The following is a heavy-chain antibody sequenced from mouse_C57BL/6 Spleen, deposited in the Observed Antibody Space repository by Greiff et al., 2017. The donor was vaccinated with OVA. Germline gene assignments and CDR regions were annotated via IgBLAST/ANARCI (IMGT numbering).Heavy chain of an antibody. Sequence: VQLVESGAELVRPGTSVKVSCKASGYAFTNYLIEWVKQRPGQGLEWIGVINPGSGGTNYNEKFKGKATLTADKSSSTAYMQLSSLTSEDSAVYFCARYYSSFDYWGQGTTLTVSS. CDR1: GYAFTNYL. CDR3: ARYYSSFDY. J-gene: IGHJ2*01. V-gene: IGHV1-54*01. CDR2: INPGSGGT. D-gene: IGHD1-1*01.